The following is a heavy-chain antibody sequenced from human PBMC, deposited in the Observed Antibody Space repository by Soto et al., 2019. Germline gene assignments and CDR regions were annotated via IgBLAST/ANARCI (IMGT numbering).Heavy chain of an antibody. Sequence: ASVKVSCKVSGYTLTELSMHWVRQAPGKGLEWMGGFDPEDGETIYAQKFQGRVTMTEDTSTDTAYMELSSLRSEDTAVYYCAAAFKAYYYGSGRPRPFDYWGQGTLVTVSS. J-gene: IGHJ4*02. D-gene: IGHD3-10*01. CDR2: FDPEDGET. CDR3: AAAFKAYYYGSGRPRPFDY. CDR1: GYTLTELS. V-gene: IGHV1-24*01.